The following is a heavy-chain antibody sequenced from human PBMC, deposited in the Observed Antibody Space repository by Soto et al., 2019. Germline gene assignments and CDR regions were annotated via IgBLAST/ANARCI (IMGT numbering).Heavy chain of an antibody. CDR2: IYSGGST. CDR3: ARGRGYCSSTSCSPMDV. V-gene: IGHV3-53*01. D-gene: IGHD2-2*01. CDR1: GFTVSSNY. Sequence: PVGSLRLSCAASGFTVSSNYMSWVRQAPGKGLEWVSVIYSGGSTYYADSVKGRFTISRDNSKNTLYLQMNSLRAEDTAVYYCARGRGYCSSTSCSPMDVWGQGTTVTVSS. J-gene: IGHJ6*02.